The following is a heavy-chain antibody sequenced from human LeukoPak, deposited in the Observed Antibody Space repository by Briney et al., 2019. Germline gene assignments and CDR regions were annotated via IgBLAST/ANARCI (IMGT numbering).Heavy chain of an antibody. J-gene: IGHJ4*02. V-gene: IGHV3-33*01. CDR2: IWYDGSNK. CDR3: ARGGGLLFSVVTAGYYFDY. CDR1: GFTFSSYG. Sequence: GRSLRLSCAASGFTFSSYGMHWGRQAPSKGLELVAVIWYDGSNKYYADSVKGRFTISRDNSKTTLSLQMTSLRAEDTAVYYCARGGGLLFSVVTAGYYFDYWGQGTLVTVSS. D-gene: IGHD2-21*02.